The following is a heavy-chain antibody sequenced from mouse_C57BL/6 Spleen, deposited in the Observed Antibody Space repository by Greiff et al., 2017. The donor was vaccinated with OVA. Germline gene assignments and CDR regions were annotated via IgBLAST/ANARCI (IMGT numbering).Heavy chain of an antibody. Sequence: QVQLQQPGAELVMPGASVKLSCKASGYTFTSYWMHWVKQRPGQGLEWIGEIDPSDGYTNYNQKFKGKSTLTVDKSSSTAYMPLSSLTSDDSAVYYYSRTGNGYIDVWGTGTTVTVSS. CDR2: IDPSDGYT. CDR3: SRTGNGYIDV. J-gene: IGHJ1*03. V-gene: IGHV1-69*01. CDR1: GYTFTSYW.